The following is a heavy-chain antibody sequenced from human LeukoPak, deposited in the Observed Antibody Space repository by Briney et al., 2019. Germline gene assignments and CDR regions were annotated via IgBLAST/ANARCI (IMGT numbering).Heavy chain of an antibody. Sequence: SPSETLSLTCTVSGGSISSSSYYWGWIRQPPGKGLEWIGSIYYSGSTYYNPSLKSRVTISVDTSKNQFSLKLSSVTAADTAVYYCAEGNDYGDYPGYWGQGTLVTVSS. D-gene: IGHD4-17*01. CDR1: GGSISSSSYY. J-gene: IGHJ4*02. V-gene: IGHV4-39*07. CDR3: AEGNDYGDYPGY. CDR2: IYYSGST.